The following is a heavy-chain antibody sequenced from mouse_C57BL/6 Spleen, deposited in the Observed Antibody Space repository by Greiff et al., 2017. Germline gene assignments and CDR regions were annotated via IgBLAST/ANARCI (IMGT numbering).Heavy chain of an antibody. CDR3: TRYYAMDY. CDR1: GYTFTDYE. Sequence: QVQLQQSGAELVRPGASVTLSCKASGYTFTDYEMHWVKQTPVHGLEWIGAIDPETGGTAYNQKFKGKAILTADKSSSTVYMELRSLTSEDSAVYYCTRYYAMDYWGQGTSVTVSS. J-gene: IGHJ4*01. CDR2: IDPETGGT. V-gene: IGHV1-15*01.